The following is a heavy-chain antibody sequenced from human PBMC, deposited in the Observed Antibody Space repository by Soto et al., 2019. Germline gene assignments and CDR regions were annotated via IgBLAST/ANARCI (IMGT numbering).Heavy chain of an antibody. CDR3: AKDTRREGGSWYGEDYYYGMDV. Sequence: GGSLRLSCAASGFTFDDYAMHWVRQAPGKGLEWVSGISWNSGSIGYADSVKGRFTISRDNAKNSLYLQMNSLRAEDTALYYCAKDTRREGGSWYGEDYYYGMDVWGQGTTVTVSS. J-gene: IGHJ6*02. CDR2: ISWNSGSI. D-gene: IGHD6-13*01. V-gene: IGHV3-9*01. CDR1: GFTFDDYA.